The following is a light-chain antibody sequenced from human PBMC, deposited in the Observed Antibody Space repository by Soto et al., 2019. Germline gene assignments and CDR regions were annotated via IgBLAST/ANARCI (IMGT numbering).Light chain of an antibody. V-gene: IGKV3-20*01. Sequence: DIVLTQSPCTLSLSPGERATLSCRASQSVRNSYLAWYQLRPGQPPRLLIYGASHRPTGISDRFSGSGSATDYTLTISRLEAKDSAVYYCQQYGNSPETFGQGTKVEIK. CDR1: QSVRNSY. CDR2: GAS. J-gene: IGKJ1*01. CDR3: QQYGNSPET.